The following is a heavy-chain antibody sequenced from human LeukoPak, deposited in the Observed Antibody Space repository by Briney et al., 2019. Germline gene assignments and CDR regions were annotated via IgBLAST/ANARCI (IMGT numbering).Heavy chain of an antibody. J-gene: IGHJ4*02. Sequence: TSETLSLTCTVSGGSISSYYWSWIRQPPGKGLEWIGYIYYSGSTNYNPSLKSRVTISVDTSKNQFSLKLSSVTAADTAVYYCARDLSQYSYGTFDYWGQGTLVTVSS. CDR1: GGSISSYY. D-gene: IGHD5-18*01. CDR2: IYYSGST. V-gene: IGHV4-59*01. CDR3: ARDLSQYSYGTFDY.